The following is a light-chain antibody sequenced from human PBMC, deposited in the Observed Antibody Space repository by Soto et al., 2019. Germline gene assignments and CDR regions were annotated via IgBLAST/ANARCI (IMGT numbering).Light chain of an antibody. CDR3: SSQGASSTLV. V-gene: IGLV2-14*03. J-gene: IGLJ2*01. CDR2: DVS. CDR1: SSDVGYYNY. Sequence: QSVLTQPASVSGSPGQSITISCTGTSSDVGYYNYVSWYQQLPGKAPNLMIYDVSNRPSGVSNRFSGSKSGNTASLTISGLQAEDEADYYCSSQGASSTLVFGGGTKVTVL.